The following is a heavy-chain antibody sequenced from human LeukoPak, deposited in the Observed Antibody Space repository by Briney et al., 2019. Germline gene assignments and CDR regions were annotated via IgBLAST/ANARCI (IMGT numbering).Heavy chain of an antibody. Sequence: PSQTLSLTCTVSGGSISSGGYYWSWIRPHPGKGLESIGNIYYSGSTYYNPSLKSRVTISVDTSKNHFSLKLSSVTAADTAVYYCARRACGQQLVLEWFDPWGQGTLVTVSS. CDR2: IYYSGST. J-gene: IGHJ5*02. D-gene: IGHD6-13*01. V-gene: IGHV4-31*03. CDR1: GGSISSGGYY. CDR3: ARRACGQQLVLEWFDP.